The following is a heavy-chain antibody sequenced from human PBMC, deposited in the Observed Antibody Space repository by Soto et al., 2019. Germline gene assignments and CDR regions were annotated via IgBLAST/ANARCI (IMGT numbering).Heavy chain of an antibody. CDR3: ARGGLTVVVPGTIYY. J-gene: IGHJ4*02. CDR2: INPSGGAT. D-gene: IGHD2-15*01. Sequence: GASVKVSCRASGYTFTSYAMHWVRQAPGQGLEWMGLINPSGGATNNAQKFQGRVTMTRDTSTSTVYMELSSLRSEDTAVYYCARGGLTVVVPGTIYYWGQGTLVTVSS. V-gene: IGHV1-46*01. CDR1: GYTFTSYA.